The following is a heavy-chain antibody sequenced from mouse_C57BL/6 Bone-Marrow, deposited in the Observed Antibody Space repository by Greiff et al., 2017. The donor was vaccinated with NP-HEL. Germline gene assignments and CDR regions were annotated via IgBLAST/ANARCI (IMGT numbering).Heavy chain of an antibody. Sequence: EVQLQQSVAELVRPGASVKLSCTASGFNIKNTYMHWVKQRPEQGLEWIGRIDPANGNTKYAPKFKGKATITADTSSNTAYLQLSSLTSVNTAIYDCARTAFDYDSSDWYFDVWGTGTTVTVSS. CDR2: IDPANGNT. CDR1: GFNIKNTY. V-gene: IGHV14-3*01. CDR3: ARTAFDYDSSDWYFDV. J-gene: IGHJ1*03. D-gene: IGHD1-1*01.